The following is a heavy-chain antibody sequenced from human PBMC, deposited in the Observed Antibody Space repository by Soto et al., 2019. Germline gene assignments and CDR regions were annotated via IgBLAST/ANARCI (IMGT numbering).Heavy chain of an antibody. CDR3: AKGRKGYHDSIGSSWTFDV. V-gene: IGHV3-23*01. J-gene: IGHJ3*01. CDR1: GFSFSSYA. D-gene: IGHD3-22*01. Sequence: EVQLLESGGGLVPPGGSLKLSCTASGFSFSSYAMSWVRQAPGKGLEWVSVISGSTATIHYADSVKGRFTTSRDNSKNTLYLQMNSLRAEDTAVYYCAKGRKGYHDSIGSSWTFDVWGQGTMVTVSP. CDR2: ISGSTATI.